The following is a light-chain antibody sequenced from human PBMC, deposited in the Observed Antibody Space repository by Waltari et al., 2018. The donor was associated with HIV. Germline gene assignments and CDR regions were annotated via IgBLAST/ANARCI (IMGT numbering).Light chain of an antibody. Sequence: QPASVSGSPGQSLTISCTGTSSDVGTYHLVSWYQQHPGKAPKLIIYGVSKRPSGVSDRFSGSKSGNMASLTISGLQAEDEADYYCCSYAGSRTFVVFGGGTKLTVL. J-gene: IGLJ2*01. CDR1: SSDVGTYHL. V-gene: IGLV2-23*02. CDR2: GVS. CDR3: CSYAGSRTFVV.